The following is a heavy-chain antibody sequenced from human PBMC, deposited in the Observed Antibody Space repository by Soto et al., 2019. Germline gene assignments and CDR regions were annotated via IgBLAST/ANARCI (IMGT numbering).Heavy chain of an antibody. CDR2: ISYDGSNK. V-gene: IGHV3-30*18. D-gene: IGHD2-2*01. J-gene: IGHJ4*02. CDR1: GFTFSSYG. CDR3: AKDSSRPRVIDY. Sequence: PGGSLRLSCAASGFTFSSYGMHWVRQAPGKGLEWVAVISYDGSNKYYADSVRGRFTISRDNSKNTLYLQMNSLRAEDTAVYYCAKDSSRPRVIDYWGQGTLVTVSS.